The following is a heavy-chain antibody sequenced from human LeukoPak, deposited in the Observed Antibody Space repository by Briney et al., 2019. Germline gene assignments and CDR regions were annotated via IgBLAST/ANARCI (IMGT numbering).Heavy chain of an antibody. CDR3: ASPLIRGYHTLSSNAPSYYYYGMDV. J-gene: IGHJ6*02. CDR2: IYYSGST. Sequence: PSETLSLTCTVSGGSISSSSYYWGWIRQPPGKGLEWIGSIYYSGSTYYNPSLKSRVTISVDTSKNQFSLKLSSVTAADTAVYYCASPLIRGYHTLSSNAPSYYYYGMDVWGPGTTVTVSS. CDR1: GGSISSSSYY. V-gene: IGHV4-39*01. D-gene: IGHD5-12*01.